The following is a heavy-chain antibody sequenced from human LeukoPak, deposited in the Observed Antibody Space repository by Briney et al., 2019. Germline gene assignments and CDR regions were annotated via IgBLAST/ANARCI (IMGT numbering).Heavy chain of an antibody. CDR1: GYTFSSYD. D-gene: IGHD2-21*01. CDR3: AMVIAIHWEYYFDY. V-gene: IGHV1-18*01. CDR2: ISAYNGNT. J-gene: IGHJ4*02. Sequence: ASVKVSCKASGYTFSSYDISWVRQAPGQGLEWMGWISAYNGNTNYAQKLQGRVTITTDESMSTAYMELSSLRSEDTAVYYCAMVIAIHWEYYFDYWGQGTLVTVSS.